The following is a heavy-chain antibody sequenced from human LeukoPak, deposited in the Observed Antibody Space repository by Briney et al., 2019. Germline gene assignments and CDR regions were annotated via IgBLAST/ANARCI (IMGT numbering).Heavy chain of an antibody. CDR3: ARGGYYDCWSGSDELGY. D-gene: IGHD3-3*01. J-gene: IGHJ4*02. CDR2: ISSISSDI. Sequence: GGSLRLSCAASGFTFSSYSMNWVRQATGKGREWVSSISSISSDIYYADSVKGRFPISRDNAKNSLYLQMNSLRAEDTAVYYCARGGYYDCWSGSDELGYWGQGTLVTVSS. V-gene: IGHV3-21*01. CDR1: GFTFSSYS.